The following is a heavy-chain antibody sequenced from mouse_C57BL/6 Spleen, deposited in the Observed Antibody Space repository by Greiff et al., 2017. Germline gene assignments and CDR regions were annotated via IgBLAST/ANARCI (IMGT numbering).Heavy chain of an antibody. D-gene: IGHD1-1*01. V-gene: IGHV1-76*01. Sequence: QVQLQQSGAELVRPGASVKLSCKASGYTFTDYYINWVKQRPGQGLEWIARIYPGSGNTYYNEKFKGKATLTAEKSSSTAYMQLSSLTSEDSAVYFCARLGYGSSYAYAMDYWGQGTSVTVSS. CDR3: ARLGYGSSYAYAMDY. CDR1: GYTFTDYY. CDR2: IYPGSGNT. J-gene: IGHJ4*01.